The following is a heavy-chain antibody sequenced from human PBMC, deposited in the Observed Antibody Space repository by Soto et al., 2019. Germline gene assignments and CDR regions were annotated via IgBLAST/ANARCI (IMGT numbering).Heavy chain of an antibody. Sequence: PSETLSLTCAVYGGSFSGYYWSWIRQPPGKGLEWIGEINHSGSTNYNPSLKSRVTISVDTSKNQFSLKLSSVTAADTAVYYCARFQLRGDSSRPSTRYYGMDVWGQGTTVTVSS. J-gene: IGHJ6*02. CDR3: ARFQLRGDSSRPSTRYYGMDV. V-gene: IGHV4-34*01. D-gene: IGHD3-22*01. CDR1: GGSFSGYY. CDR2: INHSGST.